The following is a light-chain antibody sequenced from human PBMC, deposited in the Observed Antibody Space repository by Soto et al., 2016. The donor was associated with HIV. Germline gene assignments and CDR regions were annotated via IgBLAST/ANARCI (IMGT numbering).Light chain of an antibody. Sequence: SYVLTQPPSVSVAPGKSARISCGGNNIGIKSVHWYQQKPGQAPVLVIYGKNNRPSGIPDRFSGSSSGNTASLTITGAQAEDEADYYCNSRDSSGNHVVFGGGTKLTVL. CDR1: NIGIKS. CDR2: GKN. CDR3: NSRDSSGNHVV. V-gene: IGLV3-19*01. J-gene: IGLJ2*01.